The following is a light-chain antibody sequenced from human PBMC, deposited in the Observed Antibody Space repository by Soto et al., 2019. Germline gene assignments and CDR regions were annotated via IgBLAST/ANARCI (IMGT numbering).Light chain of an antibody. CDR3: QQRSSWPRT. Sequence: EIVLTQSPATLSLSPGERATLSCRASQSVSSYLAWYQQKPGQTPRLLIYDASNRATGIPARFSGSGSGTDFTLNISSLEPEDFAVYYCQQRSSWPRTFCQGTTLAIK. J-gene: IGKJ2*01. CDR1: QSVSSY. CDR2: DAS. V-gene: IGKV3-11*01.